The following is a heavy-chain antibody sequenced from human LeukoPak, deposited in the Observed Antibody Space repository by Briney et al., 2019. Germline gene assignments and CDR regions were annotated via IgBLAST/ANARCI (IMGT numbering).Heavy chain of an antibody. Sequence: SETLSLTCTVSGGSISSVISYWNWIRQHPGKGLEWIVYIYYSGSTYYNPSLKSRVTITVDTSKNQFSLKLSSVTAADTAVYYCARVSGDSSGYRPYYFDYWGQGTLVTVSS. V-gene: IGHV4-31*03. CDR2: IYYSGST. D-gene: IGHD3-22*01. CDR1: GGSISSVISY. CDR3: ARVSGDSSGYRPYYFDY. J-gene: IGHJ4*02.